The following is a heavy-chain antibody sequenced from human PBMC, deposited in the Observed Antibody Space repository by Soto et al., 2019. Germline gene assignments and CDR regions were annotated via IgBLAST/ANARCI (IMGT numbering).Heavy chain of an antibody. CDR1: GFTFSSYS. CDR3: ARGRSNLRY. CDR2: IHHSGST. V-gene: IGHV4-59*01. J-gene: IGHJ4*02. Sequence: GSLRLSCAASGFTFSSYSMNWVRQAPGKGLEWIGYIHHSGSTNYNPSLKSRVTISVDTSKNQFSLKLSSVTATDTAVYYCARGRSNLRYWGQGTLVTVSS.